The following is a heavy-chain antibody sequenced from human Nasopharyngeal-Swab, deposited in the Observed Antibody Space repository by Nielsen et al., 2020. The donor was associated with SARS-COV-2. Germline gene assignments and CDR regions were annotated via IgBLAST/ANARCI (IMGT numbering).Heavy chain of an antibody. CDR1: GFTFNNYN. CDR3: ARDGLDYDFWSAYFMDV. J-gene: IGHJ6*02. Sequence: GESLKISCAASGFTFNNYNFNWVRQAPGKGLEWVSSIKGRFTISRDNAKNSLYLQMSSLRVEDTAVYYCARDGLDYDFWSAYFMDVWGQGTTVTVSS. V-gene: IGHV3-69-1*01. CDR2: I. D-gene: IGHD3-3*01.